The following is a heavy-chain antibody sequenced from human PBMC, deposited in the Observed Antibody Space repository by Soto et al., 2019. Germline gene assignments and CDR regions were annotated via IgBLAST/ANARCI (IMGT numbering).Heavy chain of an antibody. CDR3: ARAGGNGVVPAQNWFDP. V-gene: IGHV3-33*01. J-gene: IGHJ5*02. CDR2: IWYDGSNK. CDR1: GFTFSSYG. D-gene: IGHD2-2*01. Sequence: GGSLRLSCAASGFTFSSYGMHWVRQAPGKGLEWVAVIWYDGSNKYYADSVKGRFTISRDNSKNTLYLQMNSLRAEDTAVYYCARAGGNGVVPAQNWFDPWGQGTLVTGSS.